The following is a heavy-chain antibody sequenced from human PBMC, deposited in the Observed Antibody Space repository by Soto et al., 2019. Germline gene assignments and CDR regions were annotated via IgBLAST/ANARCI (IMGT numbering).Heavy chain of an antibody. J-gene: IGHJ5*02. D-gene: IGHD3-10*01. V-gene: IGHV3-7*01. Sequence: GGSLRLSCAASGFTFSSYWMSWVRQAPGKGLEWVANIKQDGSEKYYVDSVKGRFTISRDNAKNSLYLQMNSLRAEDTAVYYCARLLGTMVRGVIFNWFAPWGQGTLVTVSS. CDR1: GFTFSSYW. CDR3: ARLLGTMVRGVIFNWFAP. CDR2: IKQDGSEK.